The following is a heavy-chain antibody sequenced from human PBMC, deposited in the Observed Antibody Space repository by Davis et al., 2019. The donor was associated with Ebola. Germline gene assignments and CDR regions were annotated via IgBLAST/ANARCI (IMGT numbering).Heavy chain of an antibody. V-gene: IGHV1-3*01. J-gene: IGHJ5*02. CDR1: GYTFTSYA. CDR3: ARGGADKRWLQLRSWFDP. Sequence: ASVKVSCKASGYTFTSYAMHWVRQAPGQRLEWMGWINAGNGNTKYSQKFQGRVTITRDTSASTAYMELSSLRSEDTAVYYCARGGADKRWLQLRSWFDPWGQGTLVTVSS. D-gene: IGHD5-24*01. CDR2: INAGNGNT.